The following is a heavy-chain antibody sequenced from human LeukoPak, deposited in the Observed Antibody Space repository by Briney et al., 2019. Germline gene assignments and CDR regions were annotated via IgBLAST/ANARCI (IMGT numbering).Heavy chain of an antibody. Sequence: PGGSLRLSCAASGFTFSSYAMSWVRQAPGMGLEWVSAISGSGGSTNYADSVKGRFTISRDNSRNTLYLQMNSLRAGGTAVYYCARYSSGLDAFDIWGQGTMVTVSS. CDR2: ISGSGGST. V-gene: IGHV3-23*01. D-gene: IGHD6-19*01. CDR1: GFTFSSYA. CDR3: ARYSSGLDAFDI. J-gene: IGHJ3*02.